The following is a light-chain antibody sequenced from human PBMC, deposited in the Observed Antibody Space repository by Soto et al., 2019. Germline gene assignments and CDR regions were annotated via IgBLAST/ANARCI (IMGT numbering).Light chain of an antibody. Sequence: EIVMTQSPATLSVSPGERATLSCRASQSVSSNLAWYQQKPGQAPRLLIYGASTRATGFPARFGGSGSGTEFTLTISSLQSEDFAVYYCQQYNNWPPVTFGQGTKLEIK. J-gene: IGKJ2*01. CDR1: QSVSSN. CDR3: QQYNNWPPVT. V-gene: IGKV3-15*01. CDR2: GAS.